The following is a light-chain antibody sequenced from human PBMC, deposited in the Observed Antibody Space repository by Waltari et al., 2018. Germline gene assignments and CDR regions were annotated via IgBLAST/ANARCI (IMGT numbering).Light chain of an antibody. CDR2: ANS. CDR1: SSNIGAGYD. J-gene: IGLJ2*01. Sequence: QSVLTQPPSVSGAPGQRVTISCTGSSSNIGAGYDVHWYQQLPGTAPKPLIYANSHRPSAVPDRSSGSKSGTSASLAITGLQAEEGADYYCQSYDSSLSGSVFGGGTKLTVL. CDR3: QSYDSSLSGSV. V-gene: IGLV1-40*01.